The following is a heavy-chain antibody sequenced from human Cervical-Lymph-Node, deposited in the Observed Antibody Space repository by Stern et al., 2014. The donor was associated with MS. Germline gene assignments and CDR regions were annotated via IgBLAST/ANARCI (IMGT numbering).Heavy chain of an antibody. CDR3: ARAYTYYSNSAGY. J-gene: IGHJ4*02. D-gene: IGHD3-10*01. CDR2: IIPTFGTP. V-gene: IGHV1-69*01. Sequence: VQLVQSGAEVKKPGSSVKVSCKASGGTFSSYEITWVRQAPGQGLEWMGGIIPTFGTPTYAQKFQDRVTISADESTNTAYLELNGLKADDTAIYFCARAYTYYSNSAGYWGQGTLVTVSS. CDR1: GGTFSSYE.